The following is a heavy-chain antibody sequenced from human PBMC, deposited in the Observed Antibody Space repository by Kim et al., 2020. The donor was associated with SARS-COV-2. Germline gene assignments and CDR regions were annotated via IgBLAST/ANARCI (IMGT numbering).Heavy chain of an antibody. CDR2: INHSGST. V-gene: IGHV4-34*01. CDR3: ARDRKVRMYYYYYGMDV. Sequence: SETLSLTCAVYGGSFSGYYWSWIRQPPGKGLEWIGEINHSGSTNYNPSLKSRVTISVDTSKNQFSLKLSSVTAADTAVYYCARDRKVRMYYYYYGMDVWGQGTTVTVSS. J-gene: IGHJ6*02. D-gene: IGHD3-10*01. CDR1: GGSFSGYY.